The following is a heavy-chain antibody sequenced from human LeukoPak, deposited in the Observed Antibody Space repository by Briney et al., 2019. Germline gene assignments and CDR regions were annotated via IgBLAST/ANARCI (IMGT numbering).Heavy chain of an antibody. J-gene: IGHJ3*02. D-gene: IGHD3-10*01. CDR2: INPNSGGT. Sequence: GASVKVSCKASGYTFTGYYMHWVRQAPGQGLEWMGWINPNSGGTNYAQKVQGRVTMTRDTSISTAYMELSRLRSDDTAVYYCASLEYGSGSYYRDDAFDIWGQGTMATVSS. CDR1: GYTFTGYY. V-gene: IGHV1-2*02. CDR3: ASLEYGSGSYYRDDAFDI.